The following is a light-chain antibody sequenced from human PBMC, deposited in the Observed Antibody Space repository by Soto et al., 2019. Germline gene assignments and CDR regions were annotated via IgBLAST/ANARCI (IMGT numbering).Light chain of an antibody. CDR1: SSDVGGYNY. V-gene: IGLV2-14*01. Sequence: QSALTQPASVSGSPGQSITISCTGTSSDVGGYNYVSWYQQQPGKAPKLMIYEVSNRPSGVSNRFSGYKSGNTASLTISGIKAEDEADYYCRSYTSSSTPWVFGGGTKLTVL. J-gene: IGLJ3*02. CDR3: RSYTSSSTPWV. CDR2: EVS.